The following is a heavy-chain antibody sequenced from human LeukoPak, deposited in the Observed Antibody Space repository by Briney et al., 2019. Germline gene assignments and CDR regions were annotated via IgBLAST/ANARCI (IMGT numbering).Heavy chain of an antibody. Sequence: GGSLRLSCEASGFTVSSFEINWVRQAPGKGLEWVSYISSSGGTMDYADSVKGRFTISRDNAKNSLYLQMNSLRAEDTAVYYCARDVTPYWYFDLWGRGTLVTVSS. CDR1: GFTVSSFE. D-gene: IGHD2-21*02. V-gene: IGHV3-48*03. CDR3: ARDVTPYWYFDL. CDR2: ISSSGGTM. J-gene: IGHJ2*01.